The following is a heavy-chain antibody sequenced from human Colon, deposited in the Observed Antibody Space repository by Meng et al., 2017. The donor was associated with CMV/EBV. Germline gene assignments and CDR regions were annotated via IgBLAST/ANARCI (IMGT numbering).Heavy chain of an antibody. Sequence: SETLSLTCAVYGGSFTGYYWTWIRQPPGKGLEWIGEIIQSGSTNYSPSLKSRVTMSVDTSKNQFSLNLSSVTAADPAVYYCARGSWDNILGVNPTVLDSFDIWGPGTVVTVSS. J-gene: IGHJ3*02. CDR3: ARGSWDNILGVNPTVLDSFDI. CDR1: GGSFTGYY. D-gene: IGHD1-26*01. CDR2: IIQSGST. V-gene: IGHV4-34*12.